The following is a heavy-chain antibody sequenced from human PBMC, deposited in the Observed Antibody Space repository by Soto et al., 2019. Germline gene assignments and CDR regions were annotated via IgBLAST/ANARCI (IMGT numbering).Heavy chain of an antibody. Sequence: QLQLQESGPGLVKPSETLSLTCTVSGGSISSSSYFWGWIRQPPGKGLEWIGSIYYSGSTYYNPSLKSRITISVDTSKNQFSRKLSSVTAADTAVYYCARHDWNGVDYWGQGTLVTVSS. CDR3: ARHDWNGVDY. CDR2: IYYSGST. J-gene: IGHJ4*02. CDR1: GGSISSSSYF. D-gene: IGHD1-1*01. V-gene: IGHV4-39*01.